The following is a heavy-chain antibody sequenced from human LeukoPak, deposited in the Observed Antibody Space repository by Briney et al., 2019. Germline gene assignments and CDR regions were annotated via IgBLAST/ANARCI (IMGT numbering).Heavy chain of an antibody. J-gene: IGHJ3*02. V-gene: IGHV3-21*01. CDR1: GFTFSSYS. CDR2: ISSTSTYI. CDR3: TRDHSLRDPNAFDI. Sequence: AGSLRLSCAASGFTFSSYSMNWVRQAPGKGLEWVSTISSTSTYIYYADSLKGRITISRDNAKNSVYLQMNSLRAEDTAVYYCTRDHSLRDPNAFDIWGQGTMVTVSS. D-gene: IGHD1-26*01.